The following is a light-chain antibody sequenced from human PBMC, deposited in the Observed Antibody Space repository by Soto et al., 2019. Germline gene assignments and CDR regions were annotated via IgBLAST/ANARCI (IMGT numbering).Light chain of an antibody. CDR2: DVS. CDR3: HQRYNWPRVT. V-gene: IGKV3-11*01. J-gene: IGKJ5*01. CDR1: QSVSNS. Sequence: EIVLTQSPATLSLSPGERVTLSCRASQSVSNSLAWYQQKPGQPPRLLIYDVSNRATGIPAMFSGSGFGTDLPPTIPRLEPEDFAVYFCHQRYNWPRVTFGQGTRLEIK.